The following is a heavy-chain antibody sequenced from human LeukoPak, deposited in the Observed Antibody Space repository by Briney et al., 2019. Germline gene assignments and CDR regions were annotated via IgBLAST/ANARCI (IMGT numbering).Heavy chain of an antibody. CDR2: ISYDGSNK. J-gene: IGHJ4*02. CDR3: ARDLSANSRVYYFDY. CDR1: GFSFSNYA. Sequence: GRSLRLSCAASGFSFSNYAMHWVRQAPGKGLEWVAIISYDGSNKYFADSVKGRFTISRDNSKSTLYLQMNSLSAEDTAIYYCARDLSANSRVYYFDYWGQGTLVTVSS. V-gene: IGHV3-30-3*01. D-gene: IGHD4/OR15-4a*01.